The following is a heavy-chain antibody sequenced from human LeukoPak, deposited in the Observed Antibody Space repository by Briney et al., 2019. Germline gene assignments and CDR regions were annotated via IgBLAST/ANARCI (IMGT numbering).Heavy chain of an antibody. D-gene: IGHD5-18*01. J-gene: IGHJ4*02. CDR1: GFTFSSYS. CDR3: ARDFSGYSFFDY. Sequence: GGSLRLSCAASGFTFSSYSMNWVRQAPGKGLEWVSSISSSSSYIYYADSVKGRFTISRDNAKNSLYLQMNSLRAGDTAVYYCARDFSGYSFFDYWGQGTLVTVSS. CDR2: ISSSSSYI. V-gene: IGHV3-21*01.